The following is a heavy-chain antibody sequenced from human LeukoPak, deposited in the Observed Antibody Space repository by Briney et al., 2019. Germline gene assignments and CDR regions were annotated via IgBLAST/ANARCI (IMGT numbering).Heavy chain of an antibody. J-gene: IGHJ4*02. Sequence: SGPTLVNPTQTLTLSCTFSGFSLGTSGMCVSWIRQPPGKALEWLARIDWDGDKWYTTSLKTRLTISKDTSKNQVVLTMTNLDPVDTATYYCARKGSAWNYFDYWGQGALVTVSS. V-gene: IGHV2-70*11. CDR2: IDWDGDK. CDR1: GFSLGTSGMC. D-gene: IGHD6-19*01. CDR3: ARKGSAWNYFDY.